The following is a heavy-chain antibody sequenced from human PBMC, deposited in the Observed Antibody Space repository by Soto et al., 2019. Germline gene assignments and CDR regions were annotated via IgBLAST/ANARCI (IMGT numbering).Heavy chain of an antibody. CDR1: GFTFSSYA. V-gene: IGHV3-23*01. CDR2: ISGSGGST. CDR3: AKDLSGYDSYYYYYMDV. Sequence: PGGSLRLSCAASGFTFSSYAMSWVRQAPGKGLEWVSAISGSGGSTYYADSVKGRFTISRDNSKNTLYLQMNSLRAEDTAVYYCAKDLSGYDSYYYYYMDVWGTGTTVTVSS. D-gene: IGHD5-12*01. J-gene: IGHJ6*03.